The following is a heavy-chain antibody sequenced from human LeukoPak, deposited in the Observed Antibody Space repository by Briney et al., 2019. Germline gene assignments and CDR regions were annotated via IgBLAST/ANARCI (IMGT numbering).Heavy chain of an antibody. CDR2: ISHDGSNN. CDR1: GFTFSNYG. Sequence: AGSLRLSCAASGFTFSNYGMHWVRHAPGKGLEWVVVISHDGSNNNYADSVKGRFTISRDNSKNTLYLQMNSLRPEDTAVYYCAKVRVGTAHFDYWGQGTLVTVSS. CDR3: AKVRVGTAHFDY. V-gene: IGHV3-30*18. J-gene: IGHJ4*02. D-gene: IGHD2-15*01.